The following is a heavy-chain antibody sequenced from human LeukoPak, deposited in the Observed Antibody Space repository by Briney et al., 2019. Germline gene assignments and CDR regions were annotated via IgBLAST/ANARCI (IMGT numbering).Heavy chain of an antibody. J-gene: IGHJ4*02. V-gene: IGHV5-51*01. D-gene: IGHD6-13*01. Sequence: GESLKISCKGSGYSFSTYWIGWVRQRPGKGLEWMGIIYPGDSDTRYSPSFQGQVTISVDKSISTAYLQWSSLKASDTAMYYCARPRIEAAGTAEDGYLDYWGQGTLVTVSS. CDR3: ARPRIEAAGTAEDGYLDY. CDR2: IYPGDSDT. CDR1: GYSFSTYW.